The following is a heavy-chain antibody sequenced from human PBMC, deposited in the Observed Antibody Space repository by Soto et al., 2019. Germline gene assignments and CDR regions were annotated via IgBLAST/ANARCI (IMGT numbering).Heavy chain of an antibody. CDR2: IIPIFGTA. CDR1: GGTFSSYA. J-gene: IGHJ4*02. CDR3: ARAGYSYGYVFDY. V-gene: IGHV1-69*06. D-gene: IGHD5-18*01. Sequence: SVKVSCKASGGTFSSYAISWVRQAPGQGLEWMGGIIPIFGTANYAQKFQGRVTITADKSTSTAYMELSSLRSEDTAVYYCARAGYSYGYVFDYWGQGTLVTVSS.